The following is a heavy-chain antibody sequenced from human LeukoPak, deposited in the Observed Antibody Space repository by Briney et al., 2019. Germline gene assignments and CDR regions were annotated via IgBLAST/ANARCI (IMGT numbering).Heavy chain of an antibody. V-gene: IGHV4-59*08. Sequence: PSETLSLTCSVSGASISSYYWSWIRQSPGKGPEWIGYIYYSGTTNYNPSLKSRVTISIDTSKNQFSLKLISVTAADTAAYYCARQGIRGQWLVHFDYWGQGTLFTVSS. D-gene: IGHD6-19*01. CDR1: GASISSYY. CDR3: ARQGIRGQWLVHFDY. CDR2: IYYSGTT. J-gene: IGHJ4*02.